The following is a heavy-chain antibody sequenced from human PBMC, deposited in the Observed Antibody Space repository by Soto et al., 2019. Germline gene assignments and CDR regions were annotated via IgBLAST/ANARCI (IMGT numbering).Heavy chain of an antibody. D-gene: IGHD3-9*01. J-gene: IGHJ4*02. Sequence: GGSLRLSCAASGFTFSSYGMHWVRQAPGKGLEWAAVISYDGSNKYYADSVKGRFTISRDNSKNTLYLQMNSLRAEDTAVYYCSRVYYDILTGYSYYFDYWGQGTLVTVSS. CDR3: SRVYYDILTGYSYYFDY. CDR1: GFTFSSYG. V-gene: IGHV3-30*03. CDR2: ISYDGSNK.